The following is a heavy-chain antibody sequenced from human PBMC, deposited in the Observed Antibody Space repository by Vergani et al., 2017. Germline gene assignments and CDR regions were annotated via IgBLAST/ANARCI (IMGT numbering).Heavy chain of an antibody. D-gene: IGHD6-13*01. CDR2: IYPGDSDT. CDR3: ARPLLDSSSLGAFDI. CDR1: GYSFTSYW. V-gene: IGHV5-51*01. Sequence: EVQLVQSGAEVKKPGESLKISCKGSGYSFTSYWIGLVRQMPGKGLEWMGIIYPGDSDTRYSPSFQGQVTISADKSISTAYLQWSSLKASDTAMYYCARPLLDSSSLGAFDIWGQGTMVTVSS. J-gene: IGHJ3*02.